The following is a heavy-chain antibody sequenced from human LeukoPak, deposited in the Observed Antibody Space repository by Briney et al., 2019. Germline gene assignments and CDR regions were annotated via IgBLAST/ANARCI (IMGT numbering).Heavy chain of an antibody. CDR3: ARESAARDFDY. D-gene: IGHD6-6*01. J-gene: IGHJ4*02. V-gene: IGHV3-30*04. CDR1: GFTFSSYA. Sequence: GRSLRLSCAASGFTFSSYAMHWVRQAPGKGLEWVAVISYDGSNKYYADSVKGRFTISRDNSKNTLYLQMNSLRAEDTAVYYCARESAARDFDYWGQGTLVTVSS. CDR2: ISYDGSNK.